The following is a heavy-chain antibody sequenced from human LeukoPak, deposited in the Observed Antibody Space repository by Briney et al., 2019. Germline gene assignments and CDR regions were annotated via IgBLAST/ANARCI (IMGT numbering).Heavy chain of an antibody. J-gene: IGHJ3*02. V-gene: IGHV1-69*05. Sequence: SVKVSCKASGGPFSSYAISWVRQAPGQGLEWMGGIIPIFGTANYAQKFQGRVTITTDESTSTAYMELSSLRSEDTAVYYCARVYSSSWSDAFDIWGQGTMVTVSS. CDR2: IIPIFGTA. D-gene: IGHD6-13*01. CDR3: ARVYSSSWSDAFDI. CDR1: GGPFSSYA.